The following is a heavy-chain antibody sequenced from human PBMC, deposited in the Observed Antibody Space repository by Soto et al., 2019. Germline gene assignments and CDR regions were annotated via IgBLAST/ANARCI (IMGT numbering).Heavy chain of an antibody. CDR3: ARTLGYCISTSCYSDY. J-gene: IGHJ4*02. D-gene: IGHD2-2*01. V-gene: IGHV1-8*01. Sequence: GASVKVSCKASGYTFTSYDINWVRQATGQGPEWMGWMNPNSGNTGYAQKFQGRVTMTRNTSISTAYMELSSLRSEDTAVYYCARTLGYCISTSCYSDYWGQGTLVTVSS. CDR2: MNPNSGNT. CDR1: GYTFTSYD.